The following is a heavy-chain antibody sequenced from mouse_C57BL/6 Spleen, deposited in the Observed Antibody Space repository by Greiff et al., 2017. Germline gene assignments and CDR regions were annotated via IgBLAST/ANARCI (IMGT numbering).Heavy chain of an antibody. CDR1: GYTFTSYW. CDR3: ARIYYGSSYQYYFDY. D-gene: IGHD1-1*01. J-gene: IGHJ2*01. Sequence: QVQLQQPGAELVRPGTSVKLSCKASGYTFTSYWMHWVKQRPGQGLEWIGVIDPSDSYTNYNQKFKGKATLTVDTSYSTAYMQLSSLTSEDSAVYYGARIYYGSSYQYYFDYWGQGTTLTVSS. V-gene: IGHV1-59*01. CDR2: IDPSDSYT.